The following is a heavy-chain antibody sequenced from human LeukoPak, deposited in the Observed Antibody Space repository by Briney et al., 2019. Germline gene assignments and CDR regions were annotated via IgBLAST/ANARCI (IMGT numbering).Heavy chain of an antibody. J-gene: IGHJ3*02. CDR3: AKDLSRWQLLLADAAFDI. V-gene: IGHV3-23*01. Sequence: GGSLRLSCAASGFTFAIYAMSWVRQAPGKGLEWVSGISGSDGSTYNADSVKGRFTISRDNSKNTLYLQMNSLRAEDTAVYYCAKDLSRWQLLLADAAFDIWGKGTMVTVSS. CDR2: ISGSDGST. D-gene: IGHD1-26*01. CDR1: GFTFAIYA.